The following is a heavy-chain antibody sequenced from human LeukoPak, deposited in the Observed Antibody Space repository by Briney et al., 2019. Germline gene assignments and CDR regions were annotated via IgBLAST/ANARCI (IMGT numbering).Heavy chain of an antibody. V-gene: IGHV4-34*01. J-gene: IGHJ4*02. CDR3: AREWLGPYYFDY. D-gene: IGHD6-19*01. CDR2: INHSGST. CDR1: GGSCCVYY. Sequence: PSETLSLTCADYGGSCCVYYWSWVPPPPGKGLEWGGEINHSGSTNYNPSLKSRVTISVHTSKNQFSLKLSSVTAADTAVYYCAREWLGPYYFDYWGQGTLVTVSS.